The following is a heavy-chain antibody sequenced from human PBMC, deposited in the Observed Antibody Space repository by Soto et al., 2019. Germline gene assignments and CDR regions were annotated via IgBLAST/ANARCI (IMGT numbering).Heavy chain of an antibody. J-gene: IGHJ4*02. Sequence: QVQLQESGPGLVKPSQTLSLTCTVSGGSISSGGYYWSWIRQHPGKGLEWIGYIYYSGSTYYNPSLKSRVTIAVDTSKNQCSRKLSSVTAADTAVYYWAGLQARSNLVYFDYWGQGTLVTVSS. CDR3: AGLQARSNLVYFDY. CDR1: GGSISSGGYY. CDR2: IYYSGST. V-gene: IGHV4-31*03. D-gene: IGHD6-6*01.